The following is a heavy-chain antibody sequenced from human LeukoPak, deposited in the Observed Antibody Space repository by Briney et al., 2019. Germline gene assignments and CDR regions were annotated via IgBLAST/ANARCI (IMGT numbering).Heavy chain of an antibody. V-gene: IGHV4-34*01. Sequence: SETLSLTCAVYGGSFSGYYWSWIRQPPGKGLEWIGEINHSGSTNYNPSLKSRVTISVDTSKNQFSLKLSSVTAADTAVYYCARESYYDSSGYSHDAFDIWGQGTMVTVSS. CDR1: GGSFSGYY. D-gene: IGHD3-22*01. J-gene: IGHJ3*02. CDR2: INHSGST. CDR3: ARESYYDSSGYSHDAFDI.